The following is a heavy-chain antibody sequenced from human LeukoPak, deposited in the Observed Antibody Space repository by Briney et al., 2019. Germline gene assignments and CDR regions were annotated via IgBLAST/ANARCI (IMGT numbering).Heavy chain of an antibody. J-gene: IGHJ4*02. CDR3: ARAVLLWFGESNDY. CDR2: INPNSGGT. Sequence: ASVKVSCKASGYTFTGYYMHWVRQAPGQGLEWMRWINPNSGGTNYAQKFQGRVTMTRDTSISTAYMKLSRLRSDDTAVYYCARAVLLWFGESNDYWGQGNLVTVSS. D-gene: IGHD3-10*01. CDR1: GYTFTGYY. V-gene: IGHV1-2*02.